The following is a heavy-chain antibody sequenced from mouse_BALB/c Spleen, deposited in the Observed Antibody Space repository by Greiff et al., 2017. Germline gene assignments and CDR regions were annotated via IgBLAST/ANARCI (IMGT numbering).Heavy chain of an antibody. V-gene: IGHV5-6*02. CDR1: GFTFSSYG. J-gene: IGHJ1*01. CDR3: ARLEGSWYFDV. Sequence: DVKLVESGGDLVKPGGSLKLSCAASGFTFSSYGMSWVRQTPDKRLEWVATISSGGSYTYYPDSVKGRFTISRDNAKNTLYLQMSSLKSEDTAMYYCARLEGSWYFDVWGAGTTVTVSS. CDR2: ISSGGSYT.